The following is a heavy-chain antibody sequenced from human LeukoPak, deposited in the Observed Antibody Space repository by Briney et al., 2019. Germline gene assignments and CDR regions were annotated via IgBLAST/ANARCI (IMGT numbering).Heavy chain of an antibody. Sequence: GGSLRLSCEASGFRFSNYWMSWVRQAPGKGLEWVANIKQDGSEIYYVDSVRGRFTISRDNAKNSLYLQMNSLRAEDTAVYYCARPSLNTGSYFDYWGQGILVSVSS. V-gene: IGHV3-7*01. CDR1: GFRFSNYW. CDR3: ARPSLNTGSYFDY. CDR2: IKQDGSEI. J-gene: IGHJ4*02. D-gene: IGHD1-26*01.